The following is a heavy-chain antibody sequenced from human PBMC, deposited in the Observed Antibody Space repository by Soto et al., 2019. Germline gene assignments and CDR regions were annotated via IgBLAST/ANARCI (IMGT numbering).Heavy chain of an antibody. J-gene: IGHJ4*02. CDR3: ARRLFGSGWTLDS. CDR1: GASITTYY. CDR2: VYHTGST. Sequence: SATLSLTCAFSGASITTYYLSWIRQAPGKGLEWIGNVYHTGSTDYNSSLRSRVTILVDTSKNQFSLNMNSVTAADTAVYYCARRLFGSGWTLDSWGQGALVTVSS. V-gene: IGHV4-59*13. D-gene: IGHD6-19*01.